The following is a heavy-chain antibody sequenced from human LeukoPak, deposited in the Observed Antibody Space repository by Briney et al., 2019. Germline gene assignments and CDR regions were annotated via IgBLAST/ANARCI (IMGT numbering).Heavy chain of an antibody. J-gene: IGHJ6*02. V-gene: IGHV3-74*01. CDR3: ARENFYGMDV. Sequence: GGSLRLSCAASGFTFSRYWMNWVRQAPGKGLVWVSRINSDGSTTRYADSVKGRFTISRDNAKNTMYLQMNSLRAEDTAVYYCARENFYGMDVWGQGTLVTVSS. CDR2: INSDGSTT. CDR1: GFTFSRYW.